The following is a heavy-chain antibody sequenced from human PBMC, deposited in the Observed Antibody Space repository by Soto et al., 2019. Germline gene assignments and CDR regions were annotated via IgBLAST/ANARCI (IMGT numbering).Heavy chain of an antibody. CDR3: ARDGLNDGRHHFDY. V-gene: IGHV4-59*01. CDR2: IYFSGNT. D-gene: IGHD2-8*01. CDR1: GGSISSYY. J-gene: IGHJ4*02. Sequence: QVQLQESGPGLVKPSETLSLTCTVSGGSISSYYWSWLRQPPGKGLEWIGDIYFSGNTNFNPSLKSRVTMSVDTSKDQFSRKLNSVTAADTAVYYCARDGLNDGRHHFDYWGQGILVTVSS.